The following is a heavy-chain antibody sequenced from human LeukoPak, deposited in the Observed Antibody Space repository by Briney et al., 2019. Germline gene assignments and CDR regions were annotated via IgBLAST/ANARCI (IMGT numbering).Heavy chain of an antibody. D-gene: IGHD3-3*01. V-gene: IGHV1-2*02. CDR3: AVNWRSGFFDY. CDR2: INPDTGGT. Sequence: ASVKVSCKASGYTVNGYFMHWVRQAPGQGLEWMGWINPDTGGTNYAQKFQGRVTLTRDTSISTAYMELSRLTSDDTAVYFCAVNWRSGFFDYWGQGTLVTVSS. CDR1: GYTVNGYF. J-gene: IGHJ4*02.